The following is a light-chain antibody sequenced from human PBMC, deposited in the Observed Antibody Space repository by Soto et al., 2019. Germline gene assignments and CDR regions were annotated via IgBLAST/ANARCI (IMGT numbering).Light chain of an antibody. Sequence: EIMLTQSPATLSLSPGERAPLSSRASQNVANYLDWYQQIPGQAPRIIIYDASNRATGVPARFSGSGSGTDLTLTISSLETEDFAVYYCQQRLSWPITFGQGTRLEI. CDR1: QNVANY. V-gene: IGKV3-11*01. CDR2: DAS. J-gene: IGKJ5*01. CDR3: QQRLSWPIT.